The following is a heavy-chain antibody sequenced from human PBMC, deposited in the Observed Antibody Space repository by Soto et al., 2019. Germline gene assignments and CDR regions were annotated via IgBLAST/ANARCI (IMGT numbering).Heavy chain of an antibody. Sequence: QVQLVESGGGVVQPGRSLRLSCAASGFTFSSYAMHWVRQAPGKGLEWVAVISYDGSNKYYADSVKGRFTISRDNSKNTLYLQMNSLRAEDTAVYCCQRETFDYWGQGTLVTFSS. CDR2: ISYDGSNK. CDR3: QRETFDY. CDR1: GFTFSSYA. J-gene: IGHJ4*02. V-gene: IGHV3-30-3*01.